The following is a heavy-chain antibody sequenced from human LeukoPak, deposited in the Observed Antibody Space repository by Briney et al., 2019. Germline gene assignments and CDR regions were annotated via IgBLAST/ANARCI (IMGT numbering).Heavy chain of an antibody. D-gene: IGHD1-26*01. J-gene: IGHJ4*02. CDR1: GGSISSGGYY. CDR2: IYYSGST. V-gene: IGHV4-31*03. CDR3: VRQASGSYFFDY. Sequence: SETLSLTCTVSGGSISSGGYYWSWIRQHPGKGLEWIGYIYYSGSTYYNPSLKSRVIISVDISNNQFSLKLSSVTAADTAVYYCVRQASGSYFFDYWGQGALVTVSS.